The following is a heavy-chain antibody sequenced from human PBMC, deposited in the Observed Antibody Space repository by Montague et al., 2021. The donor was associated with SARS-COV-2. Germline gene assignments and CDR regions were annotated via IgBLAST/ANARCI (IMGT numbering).Heavy chain of an antibody. V-gene: IGHV3-48*03. CDR2: MSSSGSTI. CDR1: GFTFSSYE. D-gene: IGHD6-19*01. J-gene: IGHJ3*02. CDR3: AREGRGEQWLVRAFDI. Sequence: SLRLSCAASGFTFSSYELIWVRQAPGKGLEWVSNMSSSGSTIYYSDSVKGRFTISRDNAKNSLYLQMNSLRAEDTAVYYCAREGRGEQWLVRAFDIWGQGTMVTVSS.